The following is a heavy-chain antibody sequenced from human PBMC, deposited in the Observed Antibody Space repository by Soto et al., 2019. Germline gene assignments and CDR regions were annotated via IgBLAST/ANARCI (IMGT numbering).Heavy chain of an antibody. J-gene: IGHJ6*02. CDR1: CGSISSGDYY. V-gene: IGHV4-30-4*01. Sequence: SETLCLTCTVSCGSISSGDYYFSCIRHSRGDCVDWIGYIQYSGSTYYNPSLKSRVTILIDTSKNQFSLKLSSVTAADTAVYYCARDQLPYSSSSHGMDVWGQGTPVTVSS. CDR3: ARDQLPYSSSSHGMDV. D-gene: IGHD6-6*01. CDR2: IQYSGST.